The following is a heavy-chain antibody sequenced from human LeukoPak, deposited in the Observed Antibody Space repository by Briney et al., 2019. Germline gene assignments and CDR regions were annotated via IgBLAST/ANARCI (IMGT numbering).Heavy chain of an antibody. CDR3: ARRRGDSSNFDY. Sequence: PSETLSLTCTVSGGSISSSSYYWVWIRQPPGKGLEWIGNIFNSGSTYYNPSLKSRVTISLDTSKNQFSLKVSSVTAADTAVYYCARRRGDSSNFDYWGQGTRVTVPS. D-gene: IGHD6-13*01. CDR2: IFNSGST. J-gene: IGHJ4*02. CDR1: GGSISSSSYY. V-gene: IGHV4-39*01.